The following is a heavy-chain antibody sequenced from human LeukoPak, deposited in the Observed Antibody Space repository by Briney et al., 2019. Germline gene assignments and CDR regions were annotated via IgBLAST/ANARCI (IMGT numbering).Heavy chain of an antibody. Sequence: ASVKVSCKASGYTFTSYDINWVRQATGQGLEWMGWMNPNSGNTGYAQKFQGRVTMTRNTSISTAYMELSGLRSEDTAVYYCARYYDRANEYYFDYWGQGTLVTVSS. J-gene: IGHJ4*02. D-gene: IGHD3-9*01. V-gene: IGHV1-8*01. CDR1: GYTFTSYD. CDR2: MNPNSGNT. CDR3: ARYYDRANEYYFDY.